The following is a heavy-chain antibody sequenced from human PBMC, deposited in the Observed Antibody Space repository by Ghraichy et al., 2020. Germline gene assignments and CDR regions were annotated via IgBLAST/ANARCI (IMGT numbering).Heavy chain of an antibody. J-gene: IGHJ6*02. D-gene: IGHD6-13*01. CDR3: ARDLPASTAAATIYGMDV. Sequence: TLSLTCAASGFTVSSNYMSWVRQAPGKGLEWVSVIYSGGSTYYADSVKGRFTISRDNSKNTLYLQMNSLRAEDTAVYYCARDLPASTAAATIYGMDVWGQGTTVTVSS. V-gene: IGHV3-53*01. CDR1: GFTVSSNY. CDR2: IYSGGST.